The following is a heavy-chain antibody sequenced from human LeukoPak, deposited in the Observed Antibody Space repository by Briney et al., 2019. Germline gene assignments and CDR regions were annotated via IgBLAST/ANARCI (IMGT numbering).Heavy chain of an antibody. CDR2: ISGSGGST. Sequence: QAGGSLRLSCAASGFTFSSYAMSWVRQAPGKGLEWVSAISGSGGSTYDADSVKGRFTISRDNSKNTLYLQMSSLRAEDTAVYYCARGVWVAAAGFDYWGQGTLVTVSS. CDR3: ARGVWVAAAGFDY. J-gene: IGHJ4*02. D-gene: IGHD6-13*01. V-gene: IGHV3-23*01. CDR1: GFTFSSYA.